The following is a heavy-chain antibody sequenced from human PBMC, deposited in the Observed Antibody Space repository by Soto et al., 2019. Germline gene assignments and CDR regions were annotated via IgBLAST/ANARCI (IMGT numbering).Heavy chain of an antibody. D-gene: IGHD6-13*01. CDR2: ISWDGGST. CDR1: GFTFDDYT. Sequence: GGSLRLSCAASGFTFDDYTMHWVRQAPGKGLEWVSLISWDGGSTYYADSVKGRFTISRDNSKNSLYLQMNSLRTEDTALYYCATWSNRSWFEGMDVWGQGTTVTVSS. V-gene: IGHV3-43*01. J-gene: IGHJ6*02. CDR3: ATWSNRSWFEGMDV.